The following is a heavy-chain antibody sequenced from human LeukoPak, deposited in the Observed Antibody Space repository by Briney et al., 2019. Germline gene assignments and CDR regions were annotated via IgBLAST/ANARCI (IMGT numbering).Heavy chain of an antibody. D-gene: IGHD3-10*01. V-gene: IGHV3-48*01. Sequence: PGGSLRLSCAASGFTFSSYAMSWVRQAPGKGLEWIAYISRDSGVKYYADSVRGRFTISRDNAKNSLYLQMHSLRAEDTAVYYCARDRGTMVRGTLSYWGQGTLVTVSS. CDR1: GFTFSSYA. J-gene: IGHJ4*02. CDR3: ARDRGTMVRGTLSY. CDR2: ISRDSGVK.